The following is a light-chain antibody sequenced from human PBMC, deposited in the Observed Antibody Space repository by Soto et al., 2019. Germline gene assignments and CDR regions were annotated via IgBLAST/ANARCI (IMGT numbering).Light chain of an antibody. CDR3: QQYTNWPPWT. J-gene: IGKJ1*01. CDR1: QSVSSD. V-gene: IGKV3-15*01. Sequence: EIVVTQSPATLSVSPGERATLSCRASQSVSSDLAWYQQKPGQAPRLLIYAASNRATGIPARFSGSGSGTDFTLTISSLQSEDFGVYYCQQYTNWPPWTFGQGTKVEIK. CDR2: AAS.